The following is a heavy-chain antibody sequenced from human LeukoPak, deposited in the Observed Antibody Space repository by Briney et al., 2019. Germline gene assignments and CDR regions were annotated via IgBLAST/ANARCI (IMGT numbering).Heavy chain of an antibody. CDR3: AQIYNYGSSQFDY. D-gene: IGHD5-18*01. CDR1: GFTFSNYE. J-gene: IGHJ4*02. V-gene: IGHV3-48*03. Sequence: GGSLRLSCAASGFTFSNYEMNWVRQAPGKGLEWVSYISSSGSTIYYADSVKGRFTIPRDNAKNSLYLQMNSLRAEDTAVYYCAQIYNYGSSQFDYWGQGTLVTVSS. CDR2: ISSSGSTI.